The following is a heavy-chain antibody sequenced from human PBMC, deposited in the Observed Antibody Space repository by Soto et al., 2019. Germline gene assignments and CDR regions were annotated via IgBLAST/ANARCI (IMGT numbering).Heavy chain of an antibody. J-gene: IGHJ4*02. CDR3: ARDLRLAATVNYFDY. D-gene: IGHD4-17*01. Sequence: GGSLRLSCAASGFTFSSYWMSWVRQAPGKGLEWVANIKQDGSEKYYVDSVKGRFTISRDNAKNSLYLQMNSLRAEDTAVYYCARDLRLAATVNYFDYWGQGTLVTVSS. CDR1: GFTFSSYW. V-gene: IGHV3-7*01. CDR2: IKQDGSEK.